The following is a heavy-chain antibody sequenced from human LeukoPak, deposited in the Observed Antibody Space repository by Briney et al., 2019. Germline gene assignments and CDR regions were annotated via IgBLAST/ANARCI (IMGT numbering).Heavy chain of an antibody. D-gene: IGHD3-16*02. CDR2: INTNTGNP. Sequence: GASVKVSCKASGYTFTSYYLHWVRLAPGQGLEWMGWINTNTGNPAYAQGFTGRFVFSLDTSVSTAYLQISSLKAEDTAVYYCARAYQPLGGLSFPDSWGQGTLVTVSS. J-gene: IGHJ5*01. CDR1: GYTFTSYY. CDR3: ARAYQPLGGLSFPDS. V-gene: IGHV7-4-1*02.